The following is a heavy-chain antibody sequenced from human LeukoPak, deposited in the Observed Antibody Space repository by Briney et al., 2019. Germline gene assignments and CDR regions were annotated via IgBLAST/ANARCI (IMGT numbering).Heavy chain of an antibody. CDR2: IYYSGGI. V-gene: IGHV4-59*08. Sequence: SETLSLTCTVSGGSISSDYWSWIRQPPGKGLEWIGYIYYSGGINYNPSLESRVTISVDRSKNQVSLKLNSVSAADTAVYYCARHISSGGTYAHFDYWGQGTLVTVSS. CDR3: ARHISSGGTYAHFDY. J-gene: IGHJ4*02. D-gene: IGHD1-26*01. CDR1: GGSISSDY.